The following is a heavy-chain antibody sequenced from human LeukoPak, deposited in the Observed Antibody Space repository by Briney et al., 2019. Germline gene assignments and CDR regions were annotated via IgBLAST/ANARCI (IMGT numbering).Heavy chain of an antibody. CDR2: IYHSGST. V-gene: IGHV4-30-2*01. CDR3: ARANRQYQLPAY. CDR1: GGSISSGGYS. Sequence: SETLSLTCAVSGGSISSGGYSWSWIRQPPGKGLEWIGYIYHSGSTYYNPSLKSRVTISVDRSKNQFSLKLSSVTAADTAVYYCARANRQYQLPAYWGQGTLVTVSS. J-gene: IGHJ4*02. D-gene: IGHD2-2*01.